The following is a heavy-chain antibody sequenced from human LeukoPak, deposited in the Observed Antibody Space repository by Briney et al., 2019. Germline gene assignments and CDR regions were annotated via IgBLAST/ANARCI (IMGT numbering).Heavy chain of an antibody. J-gene: IGHJ6*03. CDR2: IYTSGST. CDR3: TRGSIAYCYMDV. Sequence: SETLSLTCTVSGGSISSYYWSWIRQPAGKGLEWIGRIYTSGSTNYNPSLKSRATMSVDTSKNRFSLKLSSVTAADTAVYYCTRGSIAYCYMDVWGKGTTVTVSS. D-gene: IGHD3-22*01. CDR1: GGSISSYY. V-gene: IGHV4-4*07.